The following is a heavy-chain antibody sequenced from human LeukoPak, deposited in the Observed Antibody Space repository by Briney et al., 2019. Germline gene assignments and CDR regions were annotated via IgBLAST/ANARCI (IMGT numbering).Heavy chain of an antibody. Sequence: GGSLRLSCAASGFTFSSYGMHWVRQAPGKGLEWVAFIRYDGSNKYYADSVKGRFTISRDNSKNTLYLQMNSLRAEDTAVYYCAKKTIVGATVDAFDIWGRGTMVTVSS. J-gene: IGHJ3*02. CDR1: GFTFSSYG. CDR3: AKKTIVGATVDAFDI. D-gene: IGHD1-26*01. CDR2: IRYDGSNK. V-gene: IGHV3-30*02.